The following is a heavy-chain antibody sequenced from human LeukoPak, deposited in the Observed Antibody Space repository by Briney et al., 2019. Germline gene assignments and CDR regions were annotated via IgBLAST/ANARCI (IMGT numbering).Heavy chain of an antibody. D-gene: IGHD1-26*01. J-gene: IGHJ6*02. V-gene: IGHV3-21*01. Sequence: GGSLRLSCAASGFTFSSYSMNWVRQAPGKGLEWVSSISSSSSYIYYADSVKGRFTISRDNAKNSLYLQMNSLRAEDTAVYYCARDLPGSYYYYYYGMDVWGQGTTVTASS. CDR1: GFTFSSYS. CDR3: ARDLPGSYYYYYYGMDV. CDR2: ISSSSSYI.